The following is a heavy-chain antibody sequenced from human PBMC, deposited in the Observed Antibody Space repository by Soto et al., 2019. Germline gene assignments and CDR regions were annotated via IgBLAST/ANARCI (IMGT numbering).Heavy chain of an antibody. CDR1: GFTFSSYE. J-gene: IGHJ5*02. D-gene: IGHD6-19*01. Sequence: EVQLVESGGGLVQPGGSLRLSCAASGFTFSSYEMNWVPQAPGKGLEWVSYISSSGSTIYYADSVKGRFTISRDNAKNSRYLQMNSLRAEDTAVYYCARVSFMAVIDPWGQGPLVTVSS. CDR3: ARVSFMAVIDP. CDR2: ISSSGSTI. V-gene: IGHV3-48*03.